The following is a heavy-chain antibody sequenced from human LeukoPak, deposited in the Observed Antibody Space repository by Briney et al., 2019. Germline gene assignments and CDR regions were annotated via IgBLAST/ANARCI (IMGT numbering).Heavy chain of an antibody. CDR2: IKSKTDGGTT. Sequence: PGGSLRLSCAASGFTFSSYSINWVRQAPGKGLEWVGHIKSKTDGGTTDYAAPVKGRFTISRDDSKNTLYLQMNSLKTEDTAVYYCTTVQGSSWYVSEDYWGQGTLVTVSS. V-gene: IGHV3-15*01. J-gene: IGHJ4*02. CDR1: GFTFSSYS. D-gene: IGHD6-13*01. CDR3: TTVQGSSWYVSEDY.